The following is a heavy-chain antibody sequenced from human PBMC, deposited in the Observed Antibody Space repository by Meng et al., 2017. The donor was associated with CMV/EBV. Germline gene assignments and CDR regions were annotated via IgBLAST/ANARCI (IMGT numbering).Heavy chain of an antibody. CDR1: GFTFSSYA. Sequence: QVELVEAWGGLGQPVRSLSLSCAAAGFTFSSYAMHWVRQAPGKGLEWVAVISYDGSNKYYADSVKGRFTISRDNSKNTLYLQMNSLRAEDTAVYYCARGDYFDYWGQGTLVTVSS. J-gene: IGHJ4*02. CDR2: ISYDGSNK. V-gene: IGHV3-30-3*01. CDR3: ARGDYFDY.